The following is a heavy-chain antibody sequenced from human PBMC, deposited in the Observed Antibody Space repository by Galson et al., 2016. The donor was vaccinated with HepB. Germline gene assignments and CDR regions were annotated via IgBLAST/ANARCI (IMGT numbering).Heavy chain of an antibody. D-gene: IGHD3-3*01. CDR2: IFSSGAT. J-gene: IGHJ4*02. CDR3: ARHKENLLAPFDA. V-gene: IGHV4-39*01. CDR1: GDSISSSNDY. Sequence: SETLSLTCSVSGDSISSSNDYWAWIRQSPGKGLEWIGTIFSSGATYSWAPLKKRVTISIDTSQNSFSLKLTSVTAAETSIYFCARHKENLLAPFDAWGQGTLVTVSS.